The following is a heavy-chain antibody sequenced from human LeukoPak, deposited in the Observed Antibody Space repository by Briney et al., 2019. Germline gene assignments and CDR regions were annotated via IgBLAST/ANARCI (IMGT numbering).Heavy chain of an antibody. J-gene: IGHJ4*02. V-gene: IGHV4-59*01. CDR2: TSYSGNT. CDR1: GGSISGDY. D-gene: IGHD5-24*01. Sequence: SETLSLTCTVSGGSISGDYCNWIRQPPGKGLEWIGYTSYSGNTDYNPSLRSRVTMSVDTAKNQLSLKLISATAEDTAVYDFANCESHGRYFDYWGQGALVTVSS. CDR3: ANCESHGRYFDY.